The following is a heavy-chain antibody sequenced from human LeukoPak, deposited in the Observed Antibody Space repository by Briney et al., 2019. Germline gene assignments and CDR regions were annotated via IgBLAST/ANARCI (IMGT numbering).Heavy chain of an antibody. CDR1: GGSMFSYY. CDR3: ARRAYYDSSGYHPTSGYFDL. J-gene: IGHJ2*01. CDR2: IYASGIT. D-gene: IGHD3-22*01. V-gene: IGHV4-4*08. Sequence: SETLSLTCTVSGGSMFSYYWNWIRQPPGKGLEWIGYIYASGITNYSPSLRSRGTISVATSRNQFSLRLTSVTAADTAIYYCARRAYYDSSGYHPTSGYFDLWGRGTLVTVSS.